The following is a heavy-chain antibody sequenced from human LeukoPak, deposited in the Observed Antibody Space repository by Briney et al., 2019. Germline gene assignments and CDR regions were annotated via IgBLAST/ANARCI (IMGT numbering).Heavy chain of an antibody. Sequence: GGSLRLSCAASGFTFSSYSMNWVRQAPRKGLEWVSSISSSSSYIYYADSVKGRFTISRDNAKNSLYLQMNSLRAEDTAVYYCARVNSSSWDGAYYYYYGMDVWGQGTTVTVSS. D-gene: IGHD6-13*01. CDR3: ARVNSSSWDGAYYYYYGMDV. CDR1: GFTFSSYS. J-gene: IGHJ6*02. V-gene: IGHV3-21*01. CDR2: ISSSSSYI.